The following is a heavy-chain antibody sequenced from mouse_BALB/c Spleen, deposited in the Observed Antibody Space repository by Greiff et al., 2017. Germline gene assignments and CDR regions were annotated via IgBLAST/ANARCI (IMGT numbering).Heavy chain of an antibody. CDR1: GFTFSSFG. Sequence: VQRVESGGGLVQPGGSRKLSCAASGFTFSSFGMHWVRQAPEKGLEWVAYISSGSSTIYYADTVKGRFTISRDNPKNTLFLQMISLRSEDTAMYYCARSGYYYGSSQTDWYFDVWGAGTTVTVSS. CDR2: ISSGSSTI. V-gene: IGHV5-17*02. CDR3: ARSGYYYGSSQTDWYFDV. J-gene: IGHJ1*01. D-gene: IGHD1-1*01.